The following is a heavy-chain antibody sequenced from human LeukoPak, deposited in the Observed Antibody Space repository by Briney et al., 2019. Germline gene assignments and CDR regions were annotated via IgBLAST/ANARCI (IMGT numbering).Heavy chain of an antibody. Sequence: SETLSLTCTVSGGSISSYYWSWIRQPPGKGLEWIGYIYYSGSTNYNPSLNSRVTISVDRSKNQFSLELRSVTAADTAMYYCARRAADDAFDIWGQGTMVTASS. CDR1: GGSISSYY. J-gene: IGHJ3*02. V-gene: IGHV4-59*08. CDR2: IYYSGST. CDR3: ARRAADDAFDI.